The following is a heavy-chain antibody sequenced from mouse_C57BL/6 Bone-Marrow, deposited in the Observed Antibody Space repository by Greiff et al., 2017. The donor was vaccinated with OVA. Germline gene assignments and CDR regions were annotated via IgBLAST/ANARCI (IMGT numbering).Heavy chain of an antibody. CDR3: ARTLVDWYFDV. Sequence: QVQLQQPGAELVRPGSSVKLSCKASGYTFTSYWMHWVKQRPIQGLEWIGNIDPSDSENHYNQKFQDKAKLTVDKSSSTAYMQLSSLTSEDSAVDYCARTLVDWYFDVWGTGTTVTVSS. D-gene: IGHD1-1*01. V-gene: IGHV1-52*01. CDR2: IDPSDSEN. CDR1: GYTFTSYW. J-gene: IGHJ1*03.